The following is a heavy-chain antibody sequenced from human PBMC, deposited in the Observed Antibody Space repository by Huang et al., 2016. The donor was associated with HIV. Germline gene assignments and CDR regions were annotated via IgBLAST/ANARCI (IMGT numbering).Heavy chain of an antibody. CDR2: NYYSGTT. Sequence: QVQLQESGPGLVKPSETLSLTCTVSGGSVSSGSYYWSWIRQPPGKGLEWIGDNYNYYSGTTNYNPSLKTRVSITVDPSRNQFSLKVSPVTAAYPAVYYCAAYHRRRAAHNFDYWGQGTLFTVSS. CDR1: GGSVSSGSYY. V-gene: IGHV4-61*01. J-gene: IGHJ4*02. D-gene: IGHD6-6*01. CDR3: AAYHRRRAAHNFDY.